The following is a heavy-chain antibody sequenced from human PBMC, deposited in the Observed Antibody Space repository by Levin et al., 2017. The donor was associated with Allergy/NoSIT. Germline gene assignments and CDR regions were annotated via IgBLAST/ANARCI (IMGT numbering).Heavy chain of an antibody. CDR2: ISGSGGST. CDR1: GFTFSSYA. Sequence: LSLTCAASGFTFSSYAMSWVRPAPGKGLEWVSAISGSGGSTYYADSVKGRFTISRDNSKNTLYLQMNSLRAEDTAVYYCAKGPSRLGSGSYYWFDYWGQGTLVTVSS. D-gene: IGHD3-10*01. CDR3: AKGPSRLGSGSYYWFDY. J-gene: IGHJ4*02. V-gene: IGHV3-23*01.